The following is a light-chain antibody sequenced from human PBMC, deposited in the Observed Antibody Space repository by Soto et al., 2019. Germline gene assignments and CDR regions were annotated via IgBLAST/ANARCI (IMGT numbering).Light chain of an antibody. J-gene: IGKJ1*01. CDR2: DAS. CDR1: QSVSSY. V-gene: IGKV3-15*01. Sequence: EKVMTQSPATLSVSPGERATLSCRASQSVSSYLAWYQQKPGQAPWLLIYDASTRATGVPARFSGSGSGTEFTLTISSLQSEDLAVYYCQQYDDWPETFGQGTKVEIK. CDR3: QQYDDWPET.